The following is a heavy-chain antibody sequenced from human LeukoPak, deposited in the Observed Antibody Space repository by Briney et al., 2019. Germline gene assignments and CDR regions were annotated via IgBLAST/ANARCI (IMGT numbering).Heavy chain of an antibody. CDR2: INHSGST. CDR3: ARGLTMVRGVIGD. Sequence: PSETLSLTCAVYGGSFSGYYWSWIRQPPGKGLEWIGEINHSGSTNYNPSLKSRVTISVDTSKNQSSLKLSSVTAADTAVYYCARGLTMVRGVIGDWGQGTLVTVSS. D-gene: IGHD3-10*01. V-gene: IGHV4-34*01. J-gene: IGHJ4*02. CDR1: GGSFSGYY.